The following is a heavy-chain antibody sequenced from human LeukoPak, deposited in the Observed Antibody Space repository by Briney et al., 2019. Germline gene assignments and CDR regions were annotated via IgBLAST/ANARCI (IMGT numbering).Heavy chain of an antibody. J-gene: IGHJ6*02. CDR2: ISAYNGNT. CDR3: ARRKARGVLNYYYGMDV. Sequence: PGASVKVSCKASGYTFTSYGISWVRQAPGQGLEWMGWISAYNGNTNYAQKLQSRVTMTTDTSTSTAYMELRSLRSDDTAVYYCARRKARGVLNYYYGMDVWGQGTTVTVSS. D-gene: IGHD3-10*01. CDR1: GYTFTSYG. V-gene: IGHV1-18*01.